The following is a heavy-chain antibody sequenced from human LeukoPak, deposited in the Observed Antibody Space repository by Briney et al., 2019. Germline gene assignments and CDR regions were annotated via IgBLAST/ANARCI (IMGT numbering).Heavy chain of an antibody. V-gene: IGHV4-34*01. D-gene: IGHD3-10*01. J-gene: IGHJ4*02. CDR1: GGSFSGYY. CDR2: INHSGST. CDR3: ARESGLYGSGSRY. Sequence: SETLSLTCAVYGGSFSGYYWSWIRQPPGKGLEWIGEINHSGSTNYNPSLKSRVTISVDTSKNQFSLKLSSVTAADTAVYYCARESGLYGSGSRYWGQGTLVTVSS.